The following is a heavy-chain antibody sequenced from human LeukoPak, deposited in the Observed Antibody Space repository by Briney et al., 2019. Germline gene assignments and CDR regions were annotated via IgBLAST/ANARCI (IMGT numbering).Heavy chain of an antibody. V-gene: IGHV5-51*01. D-gene: IGHD1-26*01. CDR3: ARRGVVGSKVFDY. Sequence: GESLKISCEGSGYNFAYYWIGWVRQMPGKGLEWMGIIYPNDSDTRYSPSFQGQVTISADKSISTAYLQWSSLKASDTAMYDCARRGVVGSKVFDYWGQGTLVTVSS. CDR2: IYPNDSDT. J-gene: IGHJ4*02. CDR1: GYNFAYYW.